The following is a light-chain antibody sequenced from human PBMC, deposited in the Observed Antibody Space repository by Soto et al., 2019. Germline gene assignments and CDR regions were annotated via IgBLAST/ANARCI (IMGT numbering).Light chain of an antibody. CDR2: DAS. J-gene: IGKJ2*01. CDR1: QSISNR. CDR3: QQYDTYSP. Sequence: IPMTQSPHTLFASVGDRVTITWRASQSISNRLAWYHQKPGKTPNLMIYDASNLGSGVPSRFSGSGSGTEFTLTISSLQPDDFATYYCQQYDTYSPFGQVCKV. V-gene: IGKV1-5*01.